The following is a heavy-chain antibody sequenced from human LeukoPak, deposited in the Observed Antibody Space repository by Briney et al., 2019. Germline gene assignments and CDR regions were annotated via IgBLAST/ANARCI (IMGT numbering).Heavy chain of an antibody. Sequence: SETLSHACTVSGGSLSSYYWSWIRQPPGKGLEWIGYIYYSGSTNYNPSLKSRVTISVDTSKNQFSLKLSSVTAADTAVYYCARGGEWLTPFDYWGQGTWSPSPQ. CDR1: GGSLSSYY. CDR3: ARGGEWLTPFDY. J-gene: IGHJ4*02. D-gene: IGHD6-19*01. CDR2: IYYSGST. V-gene: IGHV4-59*01.